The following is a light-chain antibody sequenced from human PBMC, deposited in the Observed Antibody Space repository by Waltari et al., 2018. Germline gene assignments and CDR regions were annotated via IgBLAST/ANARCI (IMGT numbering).Light chain of an antibody. J-gene: IGKJ1*01. V-gene: IGKV3-20*01. Sequence: CMASQSFGTSLSWYQQKPGQAPRLLIVGASRRATGSPDRFRGSGSWTDFSLTISRLEPEDFAVYYCQHYVRLPATFGQGTKVEI. CDR1: QSFGTS. CDR2: GAS. CDR3: QHYVRLPAT.